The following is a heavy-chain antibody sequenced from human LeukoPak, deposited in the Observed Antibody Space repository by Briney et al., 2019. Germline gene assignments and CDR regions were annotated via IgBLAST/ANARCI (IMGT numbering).Heavy chain of an antibody. Sequence: ASVKVSCKASGYTFTSFDFNWVRQATGQGLEWMGWMKSNDGHTGYAQKFQGRVTMTRDTSISTAYMELSSLTFEDTAVYYCARGPPNWGMVGYWGQGTLVTVSS. CDR3: ARGPPNWGMVGY. CDR1: GYTFTSFD. J-gene: IGHJ4*02. V-gene: IGHV1-8*01. CDR2: MKSNDGHT. D-gene: IGHD7-27*01.